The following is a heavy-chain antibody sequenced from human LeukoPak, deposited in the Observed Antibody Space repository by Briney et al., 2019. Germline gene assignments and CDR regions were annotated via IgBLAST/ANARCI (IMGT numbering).Heavy chain of an antibody. CDR3: ATWYYYGSSDYYLADY. J-gene: IGHJ4*02. CDR2: FDPEDGET. CDR1: GYTLTEFS. Sequence: ASVKVSCKVSGYTLTEFSMHWVRQAPGKGLEWMGGFDPEDGETIYAQELQGRVTMTKDTSTDTAYMELSSLRSEDTAVYYCATWYYYGSSDYYLADYWGQGTLVTASS. D-gene: IGHD3-22*01. V-gene: IGHV1-24*01.